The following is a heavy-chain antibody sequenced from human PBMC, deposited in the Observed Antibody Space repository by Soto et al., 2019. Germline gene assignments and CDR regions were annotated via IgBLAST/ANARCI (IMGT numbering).Heavy chain of an antibody. D-gene: IGHD3-3*01. CDR2: ISGSGGST. CDR1: VFTFISYA. J-gene: IGHJ4*02. V-gene: IGHV3-23*01. Sequence: PGWSLRLSCASSVFTFISYAMSWVRQAPGKGLEWVSAISGSGGSTYYADSVKGRFTISRDNSKNTLYLQMNSLRAEDTAVYYCAKDRDFWSGYYNGYYFDYWGQGTLVTVSS. CDR3: AKDRDFWSGYYNGYYFDY.